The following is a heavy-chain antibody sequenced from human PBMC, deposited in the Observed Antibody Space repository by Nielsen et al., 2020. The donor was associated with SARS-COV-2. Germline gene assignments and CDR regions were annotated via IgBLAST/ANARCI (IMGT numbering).Heavy chain of an antibody. Sequence: SGPTLVKPTETLTLTCTVSGFSLSNARMGVSWIRQPPGKALEWLAHIFSNDEKSYSTSLKSRLTISKDTSKSQVVLTMTNMDPVDTATYYCARITDGDHFHYYYGMDVWGQGTTATVSS. CDR1: GFSLSNARMG. CDR3: ARITDGDHFHYYYGMDV. CDR2: IFSNDEK. V-gene: IGHV2-26*01. D-gene: IGHD4-17*01. J-gene: IGHJ6*02.